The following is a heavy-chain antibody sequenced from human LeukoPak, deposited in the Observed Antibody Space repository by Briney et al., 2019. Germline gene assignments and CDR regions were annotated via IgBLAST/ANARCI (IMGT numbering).Heavy chain of an antibody. D-gene: IGHD7-27*01. J-gene: IGHJ4*02. Sequence: GGSLRLSCAASGFSFTNYAMHWVRQAPGKGLEWVAVISYDGSHDYSANSVRGRFTISRDNSKNMVFLQMNSLRDEDTAVYYCARGSLTGGRIFYFDYWGQGSLVAVSS. CDR2: ISYDGSHD. CDR1: GFSFTNYA. CDR3: ARGSLTGGRIFYFDY. V-gene: IGHV3-30*01.